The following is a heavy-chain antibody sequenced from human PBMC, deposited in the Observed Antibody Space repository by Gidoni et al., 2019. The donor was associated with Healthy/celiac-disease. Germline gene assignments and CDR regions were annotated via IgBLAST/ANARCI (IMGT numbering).Heavy chain of an antibody. D-gene: IGHD1-26*01. CDR1: GFTFSNAW. Sequence: EVQLVESGGGLVKPGGSLRLSCAASGFTFSNAWMSWVRQAPGKGLEWVGRIKSKTDGGTTDYAATVKGRFTISRDDSKNTLYLQINSLKTEDTAVYYCTTDSSIVGVPGDDAFYIWGQGTMVTVSS. CDR2: IKSKTDGGTT. CDR3: TTDSSIVGVPGDDAFYI. J-gene: IGHJ3*02. V-gene: IGHV3-15*01.